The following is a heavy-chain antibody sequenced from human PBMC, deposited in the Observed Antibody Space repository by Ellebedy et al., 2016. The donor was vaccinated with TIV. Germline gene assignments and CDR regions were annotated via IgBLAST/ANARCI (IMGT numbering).Heavy chain of an antibody. V-gene: IGHV1-18*01. Sequence: AASVKVSCKASGYTFTSYGISWVRQAPGQGLEWMGWISAYNGNTNYAQKLQGRVTLTIDTFPGTGYMELRNLRSDDTALYNCARGFRYGSGRWPLDYWGQGTLVTVSS. D-gene: IGHD4-23*01. CDR2: ISAYNGNT. CDR1: GYTFTSYG. J-gene: IGHJ4*02. CDR3: ARGFRYGSGRWPLDY.